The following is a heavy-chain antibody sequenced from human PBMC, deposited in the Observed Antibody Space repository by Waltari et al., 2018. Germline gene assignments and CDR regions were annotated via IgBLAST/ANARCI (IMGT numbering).Heavy chain of an antibody. CDR2: IWYDGSNK. CDR1: GFTFSSYG. V-gene: IGHV3-33*06. Sequence: QVQLVESGGGVVQPGRSLRLSCAASGFTFSSYGMHWVRQAPGKGLEWVAVIWYDGSNKYYADSVKGRFTISRDNSKNTLYLQMNSLRAEDTAVYYCAKDFMVRGVLGLDYWGQGTLVTVSS. J-gene: IGHJ4*02. D-gene: IGHD3-10*01. CDR3: AKDFMVRGVLGLDY.